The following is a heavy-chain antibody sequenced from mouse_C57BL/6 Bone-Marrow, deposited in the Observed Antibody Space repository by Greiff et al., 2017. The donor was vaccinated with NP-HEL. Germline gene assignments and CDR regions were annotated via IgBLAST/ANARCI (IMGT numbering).Heavy chain of an antibody. CDR2: IRLKSDNYAT. CDR3: TGGYDGGPY. CDR1: GFTFSNYW. Sequence: EVKVEESGGGLVQPGGSMKLSCVASGFTFSNYWMNWVRQSPEKGLEWVAQIRLKSDNYATHYAESVKGRFTISRDDSKSSVYLQMNNLRAEDTGIYYCTGGYDGGPYWGQGTLVTVSA. D-gene: IGHD2-2*01. V-gene: IGHV6-3*01. J-gene: IGHJ3*01.